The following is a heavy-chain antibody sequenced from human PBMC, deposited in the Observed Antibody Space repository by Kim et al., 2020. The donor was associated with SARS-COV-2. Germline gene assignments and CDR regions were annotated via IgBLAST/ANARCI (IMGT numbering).Heavy chain of an antibody. Sequence: GGSLRLSCAASGFTFSSYAMSWVRQAPGKGLEWVSAISGSGGSTYYADSVKGRFTISRDNSKNTLYLQMNSLRAEDTAVYYCAKMITIFGVVIKFDYWGQGTLVTVSS. CDR2: ISGSGGST. D-gene: IGHD3-3*01. CDR3: AKMITIFGVVIKFDY. CDR1: GFTFSSYA. V-gene: IGHV3-23*01. J-gene: IGHJ4*02.